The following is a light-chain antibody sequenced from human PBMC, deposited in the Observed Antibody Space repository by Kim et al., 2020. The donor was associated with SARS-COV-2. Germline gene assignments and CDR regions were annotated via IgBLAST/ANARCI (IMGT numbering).Light chain of an antibody. V-gene: IGKV3-11*01. J-gene: IGKJ4*01. CDR2: DAS. CDR1: QSVSSD. Sequence: FAPGEVATLSCRASQSVSSDLAWYQLKPGQAPRLLIYDASTRATGIPARFSGSGSGTDFTLTISSLEPEDFAVYYCQQRHDWPPLTFGGGTTVEIK. CDR3: QQRHDWPPLT.